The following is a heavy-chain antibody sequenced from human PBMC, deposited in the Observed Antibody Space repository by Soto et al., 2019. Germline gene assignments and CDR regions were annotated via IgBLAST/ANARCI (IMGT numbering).Heavy chain of an antibody. CDR2: ISSSSSTI. D-gene: IGHD4-4*01. Sequence: GGSLRLSCAASGFTFSSYSMNWVRQAPGKGLEWVSCISSSSSTIYYADSVKGRFTISRDNAKNSLYLQMNSLRAEDTAVYYCARDHDYSNANWFDPWGQGTLVTVTS. J-gene: IGHJ5*02. V-gene: IGHV3-48*01. CDR1: GFTFSSYS. CDR3: ARDHDYSNANWFDP.